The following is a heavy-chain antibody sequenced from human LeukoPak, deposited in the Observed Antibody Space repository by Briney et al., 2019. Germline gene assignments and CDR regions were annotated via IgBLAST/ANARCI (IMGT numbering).Heavy chain of an antibody. V-gene: IGHV4-38-2*02. J-gene: IGHJ4*02. CDR3: AREMADSGYDEPFDY. D-gene: IGHD5-12*01. CDR1: GYSISSGYY. CDR2: IYHSGST. Sequence: SETLSLTCTVSGYSISSGYYWGWIRQPPGKGLEWIGSIYHSGSTYYNPSLKSRVTISVDTSKNQFSLKLSSVTAADTAVYYCAREMADSGYDEPFDYWGQGTLVTVSS.